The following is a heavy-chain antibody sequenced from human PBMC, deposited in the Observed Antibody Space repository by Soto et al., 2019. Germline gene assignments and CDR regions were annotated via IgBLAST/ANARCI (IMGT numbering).Heavy chain of an antibody. CDR3: AREGSSYVGFFDY. CDR1: GGSISSGDYY. V-gene: IGHV4-30-4*01. CDR2: IYYSGST. Sequence: QVQLQESGPGLVKPSQTLSLTCTVSGGSISSGDYYWSWIRQPPGKGLEWIGYIYYSGSTYYNPSHKSRVTISVDTSKNQFSLKLSSVTAADTAVYYCAREGSSYVGFFDYWGQGTLVTVSS. D-gene: IGHD4-4*01. J-gene: IGHJ4*02.